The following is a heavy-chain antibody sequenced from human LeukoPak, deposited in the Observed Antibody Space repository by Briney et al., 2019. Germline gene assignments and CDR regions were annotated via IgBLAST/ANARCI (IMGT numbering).Heavy chain of an antibody. CDR1: GGSFSGYY. CDR2: INHSGST. V-gene: IGHV4-34*01. Sequence: SETLSLTCAVYGGSFSGYYWSWIRQPPGKGLEWIGEINHSGSTNYNPSLKSRVTISVDTSKNQFSLKLSSVTAADTAVYYCARGGYYGSGSYYNAYYYYMDVWGKGTTVTVSS. D-gene: IGHD3-10*01. J-gene: IGHJ6*03. CDR3: ARGGYYGSGSYYNAYYYYMDV.